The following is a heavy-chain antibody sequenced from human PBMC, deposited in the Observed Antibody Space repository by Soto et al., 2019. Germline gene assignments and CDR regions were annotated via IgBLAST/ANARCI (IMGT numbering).Heavy chain of an antibody. CDR1: GFTFRTYD. CDR2: ISGSGDRA. CDR3: AKILSLTVSYWYGMDV. J-gene: IGHJ6*02. Sequence: VQLLQSGGGLVQPGGSLRLSCVGSGFTFRTYDMVWVRQAPGKGLESVCSISGSGDRAYYTDAVKGRFSISRDNSKNSMNLVLKSLRAEDSAVYYCAKILSLTVSYWYGMDVWGQGTTVTVSS. V-gene: IGHV3-23*01. D-gene: IGHD2-8*02.